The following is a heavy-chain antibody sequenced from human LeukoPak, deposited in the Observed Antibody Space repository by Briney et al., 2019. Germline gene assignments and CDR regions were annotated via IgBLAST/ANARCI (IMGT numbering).Heavy chain of an antibody. CDR3: ARGVDSGGY. CDR1: GYTFTHYY. D-gene: IGHD1-26*01. Sequence: GASVKVSCRASGYTFTHYYVHWVRQGPGQGVEWVGWFNPNNGDTNYAQKFQRRVTMTMDTSISTAYMELNRLTFDDTAVYYCARGVDSGGYWGQGTLVTVSS. V-gene: IGHV1-2*02. CDR2: FNPNNGDT. J-gene: IGHJ4*02.